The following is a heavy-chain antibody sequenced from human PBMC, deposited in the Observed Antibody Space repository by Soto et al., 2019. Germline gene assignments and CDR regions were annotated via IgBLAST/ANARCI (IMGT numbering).Heavy chain of an antibody. Sequence: QVQLVESGGGVVQPGRSLRLSCAASGFTFSNYIMHWVRQAPGKGLEWVAMILHDGNNKYYADSVKGRFTISRDNSKNTLYLQMNSVRTEDTAIYYCARDDEDGSYCDLGYWGQGTLVTVSS. D-gene: IGHD3-10*01. CDR1: GFTFSNYI. CDR3: ARDDEDGSYCDLGY. J-gene: IGHJ4*02. V-gene: IGHV3-30-3*01. CDR2: ILHDGNNK.